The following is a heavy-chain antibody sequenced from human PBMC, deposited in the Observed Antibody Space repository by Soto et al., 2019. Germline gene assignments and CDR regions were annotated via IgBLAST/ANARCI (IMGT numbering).Heavy chain of an antibody. CDR3: AKDTSSVAGLYYFDY. Sequence: GGSLRLSCAASGFTFDDYAMHWVRQAPGKGLEWVSGISWNSGSIGYADSVKGRFTISRDNAKNSLYLQMNSLRAEDTALYYCAKDTSSVAGLYYFDYWGQGTLVTVSS. J-gene: IGHJ4*02. CDR1: GFTFDDYA. D-gene: IGHD6-19*01. V-gene: IGHV3-9*01. CDR2: ISWNSGSI.